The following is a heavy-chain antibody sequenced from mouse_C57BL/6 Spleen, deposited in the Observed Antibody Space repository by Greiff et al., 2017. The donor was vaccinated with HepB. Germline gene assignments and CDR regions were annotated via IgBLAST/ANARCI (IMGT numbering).Heavy chain of an antibody. CDR3: ARSANWDVGYFDV. Sequence: VQLQQSGAELVKPGASVKISCKASGYAFSSYWMNWVKQRPGKGLEWIGQIYPGDGDTNYNGKFQGKATLTADKSSSTAYMQLSSLTSEDSAVYFCARSANWDVGYFDVWGTGTTVTVSS. CDR1: GYAFSSYW. D-gene: IGHD4-1*01. J-gene: IGHJ1*03. CDR2: IYPGDGDT. V-gene: IGHV1-80*01.